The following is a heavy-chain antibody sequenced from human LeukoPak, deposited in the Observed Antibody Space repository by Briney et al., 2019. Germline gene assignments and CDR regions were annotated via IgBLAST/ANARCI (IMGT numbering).Heavy chain of an antibody. CDR1: GDSINNYY. CDR3: ARNYCSSTSCYVAVLDP. J-gene: IGHJ5*02. D-gene: IGHD2-2*01. V-gene: IGHV4-4*07. Sequence: PSETLSLTCTVSGDSINNYYWSWLRQPPGKGLEWIGRIYTSGSTNYNPSLKSRVTMSVDTSKNQFSLKLSSVTAADTAVYYCARNYCSSTSCYVAVLDPWGQGTLVTVSS. CDR2: IYTSGST.